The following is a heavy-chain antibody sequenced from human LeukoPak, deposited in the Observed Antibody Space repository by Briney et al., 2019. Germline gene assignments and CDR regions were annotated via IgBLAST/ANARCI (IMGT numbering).Heavy chain of an antibody. Sequence: RGSLRLSCAASGFTFSSYGMHWVRQAPGKGLYWVAFIRYDGSDKYYADSVKGRFTISRDNSKNTLYLQMNSLRAEDTAVYYCAKDLSRYSYGFGFDYWGQGTLVTVSS. V-gene: IGHV3-30*02. CDR1: GFTFSSYG. CDR2: IRYDGSDK. J-gene: IGHJ4*02. CDR3: AKDLSRYSYGFGFDY. D-gene: IGHD5-18*01.